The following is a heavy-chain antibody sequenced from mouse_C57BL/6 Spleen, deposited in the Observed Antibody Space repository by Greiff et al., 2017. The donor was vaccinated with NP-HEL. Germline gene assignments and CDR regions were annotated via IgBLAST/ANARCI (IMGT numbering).Heavy chain of an antibody. Sequence: EVKLMESGPELVKPGASVKISCKASGYSFTDYNMNWVKQSNGKSLEWIGVINPNYGTTSYNQKFKGKATLTVDQSSSTAYMQLNSLTSEDSAVYYCARTDPSSRYYAMDYWGQGTSVTVSS. CDR2: INPNYGTT. CDR3: ARTDPSSRYYAMDY. D-gene: IGHD6-1*01. J-gene: IGHJ4*01. CDR1: GYSFTDYN. V-gene: IGHV1-39*01.